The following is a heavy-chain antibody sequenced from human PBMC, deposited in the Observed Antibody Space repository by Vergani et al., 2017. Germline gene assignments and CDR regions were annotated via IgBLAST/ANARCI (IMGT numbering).Heavy chain of an antibody. V-gene: IGHV4-38-2*02. D-gene: IGHD3-3*01. J-gene: IGHJ4*02. CDR1: NYSISRGYF. CDR3: ARHGVAGNFYPLFAS. CDR2: FHHTGMT. Sequence: QVQLQESGPGLVKPSETLSLTCTVSNYSISRGYFWGWIRRPPGKGLEWIASFHHTGMTYNNPSLKSRVTISVDTSKNLISLKLNSVTAADTALYYCARHGVAGNFYPLFASWGEGTLVPVSS.